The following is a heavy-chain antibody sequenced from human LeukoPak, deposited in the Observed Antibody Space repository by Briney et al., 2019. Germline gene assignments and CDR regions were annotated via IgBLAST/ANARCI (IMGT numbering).Heavy chain of an antibody. J-gene: IGHJ4*02. CDR1: GFTFSSYA. V-gene: IGHV3-30*04. CDR2: ISYDGSNK. D-gene: IGHD4-17*01. CDR3: AKETDYGDYVDY. Sequence: GGSLRLSCAASGFTFSSYAMHWVRQAPGKGLEWVAVISYDGSNKYYVDSVKGRFTISRDNSKNTLYLQMNSLRAEDTAVYYCAKETDYGDYVDYWGQGTLVTVSS.